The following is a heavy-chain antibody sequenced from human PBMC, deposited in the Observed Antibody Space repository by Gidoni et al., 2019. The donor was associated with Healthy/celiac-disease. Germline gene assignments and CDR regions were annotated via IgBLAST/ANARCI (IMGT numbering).Heavy chain of an antibody. Sequence: QVQLVESGGGVVQPGRSLSRSCAASGFTFSSYGMHGLRQAPGKGPEWVAVISYDGSNKYYADSVKGRFTIARDKSKNTLYLQMNSLRAEDTAVYYCAKAGEYYYYYGMDVWGQGTTVTVSS. CDR3: AKAGEYYYYYGMDV. V-gene: IGHV3-30*18. CDR1: GFTFSSYG. CDR2: ISYDGSNK. J-gene: IGHJ6*02.